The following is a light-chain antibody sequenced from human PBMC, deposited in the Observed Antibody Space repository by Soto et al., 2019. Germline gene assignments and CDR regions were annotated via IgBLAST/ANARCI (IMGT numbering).Light chain of an antibody. Sequence: VMSQSPLSLSVTPGEPASISCRSSQSLLHSNGYNYLDWYLQKPGQSPQLLIYLGSFRAAGVPDRFSGSGSGTDFTLKISRVEAADDGVYYCMQALQTPSFGGGTKVEIK. CDR3: MQALQTPS. CDR1: QSLLHSNGYNY. CDR2: LGS. V-gene: IGKV2-28*01. J-gene: IGKJ4*01.